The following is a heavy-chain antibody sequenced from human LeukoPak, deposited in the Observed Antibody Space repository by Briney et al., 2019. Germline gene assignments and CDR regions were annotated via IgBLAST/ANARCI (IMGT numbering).Heavy chain of an antibody. J-gene: IGHJ4*02. V-gene: IGHV3-30*02. CDR1: GFTFSNYG. Sequence: GGSLRLSCAASGFTFSNYGMHWVRQAPGKGLEWVAFIRYDGSNKYYADSVKGRFTISRDNSKNTLYLQMNSLRAEDTAVYYCAKDLGRITMVRGYDYWGQGTLVTVSS. D-gene: IGHD3-10*01. CDR3: AKDLGRITMVRGYDY. CDR2: IRYDGSNK.